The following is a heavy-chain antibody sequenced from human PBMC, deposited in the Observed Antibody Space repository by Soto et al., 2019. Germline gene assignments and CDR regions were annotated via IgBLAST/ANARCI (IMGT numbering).Heavy chain of an antibody. Sequence: SLSLSCAAAGFTFSRYSMNWVRQAPGGGLEWLSYISSSGYTTYYAGAVKGRFTVSRDNAKNSLFLQMNSLRDEDTAVYYCARGDDFSYFDPWGQGTLVTVSS. V-gene: IGHV3-48*02. CDR2: ISSSGYTT. CDR3: ARGDDFSYFDP. CDR1: GFTFSRYS. J-gene: IGHJ5*02. D-gene: IGHD3-3*01.